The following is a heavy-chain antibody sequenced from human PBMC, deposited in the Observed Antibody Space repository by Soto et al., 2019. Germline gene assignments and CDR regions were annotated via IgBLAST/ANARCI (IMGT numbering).Heavy chain of an antibody. V-gene: IGHV5-10-1*01. D-gene: IGHD5-18*01. CDR1: GYSFTSYY. J-gene: IGHJ6*02. Sequence: PGESLKISCEGSGYSFTSYYITWARQMPGKGLEWMGRIDPSDSYTTYNPSFQGHVTISADKSIRTAYLQWSSLEASDSAMYYCARGDTAVVGKGVDVWGQGTPVTVS. CDR3: ARGDTAVVGKGVDV. CDR2: IDPSDSYT.